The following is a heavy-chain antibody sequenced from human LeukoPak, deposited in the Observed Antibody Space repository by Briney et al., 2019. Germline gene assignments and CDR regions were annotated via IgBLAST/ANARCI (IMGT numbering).Heavy chain of an antibody. CDR1: GYSLTSYW. V-gene: IGHV5-51*01. CDR2: IYPGDSDT. D-gene: IGHD3-22*01. CDR3: ARHRYYDSSGGPGMDV. Sequence: GESLKISCKGSGYSLTSYWIGWVRQMPGKGLEWMGIIYPGDSDTRYSPSFQGQVTISADKSISTAYLQWSSLKASDTAMYYCARHRYYDSSGGPGMDVWGQGTTVTVSS. J-gene: IGHJ6*02.